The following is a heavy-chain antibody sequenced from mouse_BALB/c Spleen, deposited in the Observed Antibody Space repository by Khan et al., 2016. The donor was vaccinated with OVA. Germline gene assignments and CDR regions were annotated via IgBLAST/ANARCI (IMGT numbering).Heavy chain of an antibody. V-gene: IGHV14-1*02. CDR2: IDPENGNT. D-gene: IGHD2-14*01. CDR1: GFNIKDYY. Sequence: VQLQQSGAELVRPGALVKLSCKASGFNIKDYYMFWVKQRPEQGLEWIGWIDPENGNTVYAPKFQGKAIITSDTSSNTAYLQLSSLTSEDTAVYYCAAYYRYDRYFDYWGQGTTLPVSS. J-gene: IGHJ2*01. CDR3: AAYYRYDRYFDY.